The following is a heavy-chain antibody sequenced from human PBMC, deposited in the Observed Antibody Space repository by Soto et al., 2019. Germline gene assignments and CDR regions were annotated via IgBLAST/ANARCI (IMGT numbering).Heavy chain of an antibody. CDR3: ARADCGGQCACDY. D-gene: IGHD2-21*01. Sequence: PGGSLRLSCAASGFTFGTYAMHWVRQAPGKGLEWVAGIWYDGRIENYADSVKGRFSISRDNSKSTVSLHMNSLRVEDTAIYYCARADCGGQCACDYWGQGTLVTVS. CDR1: GFTFGTYA. CDR2: IWYDGRIE. J-gene: IGHJ4*02. V-gene: IGHV3-33*01.